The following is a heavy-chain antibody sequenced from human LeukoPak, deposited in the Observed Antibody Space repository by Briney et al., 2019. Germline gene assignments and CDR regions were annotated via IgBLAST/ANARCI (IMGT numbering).Heavy chain of an antibody. CDR2: ISAYNGNT. CDR3: ARDTLLLLLWFGESYMDV. V-gene: IGHV1-18*01. CDR1: GYTFTSYG. D-gene: IGHD3-10*01. Sequence: GASVKVSCKASGYTFTSYGISWVRQAPGQGLEWMGWISAYNGNTNYAQKLQGRVTMTTDTSTSTAYMELRSLRSDDTAVYYCARDTLLLLLWFGESYMDVWGKGTTVTISS. J-gene: IGHJ6*03.